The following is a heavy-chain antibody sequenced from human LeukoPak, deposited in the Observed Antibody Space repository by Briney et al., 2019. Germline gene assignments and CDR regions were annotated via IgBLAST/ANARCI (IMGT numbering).Heavy chain of an antibody. CDR1: GFTFSSYA. Sequence: GGSLRLSCSASGFTFSSYAMHWVRKAPGKGLEFVSAISSNGGSTYYADSVKGRFTISRDNSKNTLYLQMSSLTSEDTAVYYCARVVLGRRWLQTSYYYGMDVWGQGTTVTVSS. V-gene: IGHV3-64*04. J-gene: IGHJ6*02. CDR3: ARVVLGRRWLQTSYYYGMDV. CDR2: ISSNGGST. D-gene: IGHD5-24*01.